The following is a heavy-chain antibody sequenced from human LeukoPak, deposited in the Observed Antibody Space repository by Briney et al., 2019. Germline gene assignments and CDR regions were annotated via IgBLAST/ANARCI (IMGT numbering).Heavy chain of an antibody. V-gene: IGHV1-18*04. CDR1: GYTFTGYY. J-gene: IGHJ4*02. D-gene: IGHD6-19*01. CDR3: ARVQAVEITIH. CDR2: ISAYNGNT. Sequence: ASVRVSCKASGYTFTGYYMHWVRQAPGQGLEWMGWISAYNGNTNYAQKLQGRVTMTTDTSTSTAYMELRSLRSDDTAVYYCARVQAVEITIHWGQGTLVTVSS.